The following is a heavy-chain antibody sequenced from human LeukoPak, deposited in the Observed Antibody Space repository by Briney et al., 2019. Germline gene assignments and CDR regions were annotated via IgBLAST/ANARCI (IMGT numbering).Heavy chain of an antibody. V-gene: IGHV1-2*02. D-gene: IGHD3-10*01. CDR3: ARGMVRGVIITEDY. Sequence: ASVKVSCKASGYTFTGYYMHWVRQAPGQGLEWMGWINPNSGGTNYAQKFQGRVTMTRDTSISTAYMELSRLRSDDTAVYYCARGMVRGVIITEDYWGQGTLVTVSS. CDR2: INPNSGGT. CDR1: GYTFTGYY. J-gene: IGHJ4*02.